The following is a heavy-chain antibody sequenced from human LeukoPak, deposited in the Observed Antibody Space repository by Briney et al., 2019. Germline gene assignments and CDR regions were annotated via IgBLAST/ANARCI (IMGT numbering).Heavy chain of an antibody. CDR1: GGTFSSYA. Sequence: SVKVSCKASGGTFSSYAISWVRQAPGQGLEWMGGIIPIFGTANYAQKFQGRVTITADKSTSTAYMELSSLRSEDTAVYYCARERLGYCSGGSCYPIYFDYWGQGTLVTVSS. V-gene: IGHV1-69*06. D-gene: IGHD2-15*01. CDR2: IIPIFGTA. CDR3: ARERLGYCSGGSCYPIYFDY. J-gene: IGHJ4*02.